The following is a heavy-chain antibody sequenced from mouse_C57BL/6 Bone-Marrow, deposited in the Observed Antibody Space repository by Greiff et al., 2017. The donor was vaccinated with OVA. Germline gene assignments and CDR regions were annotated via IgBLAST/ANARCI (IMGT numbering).Heavy chain of an antibody. Sequence: VQLKESGAELVRPGASVKLSCTASGFTFTDDYMHWVQQRPEQGLEWIGWIDPDNGDTEYASKFQGKATIPADTSSNTAYLQLSRLTSEDTAVYYRTTGSFYTTVRGPMDYWGQGTSVTVSS. CDR3: TTGSFYTTVRGPMDY. D-gene: IGHD1-1*01. V-gene: IGHV14-4*01. CDR1: GFTFTDDY. J-gene: IGHJ4*01. CDR2: IDPDNGDT.